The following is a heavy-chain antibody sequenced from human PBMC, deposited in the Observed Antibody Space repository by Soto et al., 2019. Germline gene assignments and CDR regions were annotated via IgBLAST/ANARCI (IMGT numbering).Heavy chain of an antibody. J-gene: IGHJ6*02. CDR3: ATPGGFGMDV. Sequence: PGESLKISCQGSGYNFATHWIGWVRHKAGKGLEWVGIIFPGDAETRYSPSFQGHITISADKSISTAYLWWSSLKASDTGMYYCATPGGFGMDVWGQGTTVTVSS. D-gene: IGHD5-12*01. CDR1: GYNFATHW. CDR2: IFPGDAET. V-gene: IGHV5-51*01.